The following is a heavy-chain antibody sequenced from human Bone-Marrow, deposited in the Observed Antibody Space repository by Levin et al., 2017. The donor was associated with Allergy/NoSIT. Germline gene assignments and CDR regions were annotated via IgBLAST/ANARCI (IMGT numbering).Heavy chain of an antibody. CDR2: ISSSSSYI. J-gene: IGHJ4*02. CDR3: ARDNCSSTSCYVSY. CDR1: GFTFSSYS. Sequence: PGGSLRLSCAASGFTFSSYSMNWVRQAPGKGLEWVSSISSSSSYIYYADSVKGRFTISRDNAKNSLYLQMNSLRAEDTAVYYCARDNCSSTSCYVSYWGQGTLVTVSS. V-gene: IGHV3-21*01. D-gene: IGHD2-2*01.